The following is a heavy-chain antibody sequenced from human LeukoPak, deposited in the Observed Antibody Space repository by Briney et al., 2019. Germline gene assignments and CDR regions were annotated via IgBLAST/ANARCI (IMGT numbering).Heavy chain of an antibody. V-gene: IGHV3-23*01. CDR2: ISGSGGST. CDR1: GFTFSSYA. J-gene: IGHJ4*02. D-gene: IGHD3-22*01. CDR3: AKVKDYYDSSGYYYDPFDY. Sequence: PGGSLRLSCAASGFTFSSYAMSWVRQAPGKGLEWVSAISGSGGSTYYADSVKGRFTISRDNSKNTLYLQMNSLRAEDTAVYYCAKVKDYYDSSGYYYDPFDYWGQGTLVTVSS.